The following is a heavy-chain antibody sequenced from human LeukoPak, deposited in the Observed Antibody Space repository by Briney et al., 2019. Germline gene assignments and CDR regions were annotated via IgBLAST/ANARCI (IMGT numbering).Heavy chain of an antibody. CDR1: GFTFSTYS. V-gene: IGHV3-7*01. CDR2: IKKDGIEK. CDR3: ARDRDYAFDS. D-gene: IGHD4-17*01. Sequence: GGSLRLSCAASGFTFSTYSMKWVRQAPGKGLEWVANIKKDGIEKYYVESVKGRFTISRDNAKNSLYLQMNSLRDEDTAVYYCARDRDYAFDSWGQGTLVTVSS. J-gene: IGHJ4*02.